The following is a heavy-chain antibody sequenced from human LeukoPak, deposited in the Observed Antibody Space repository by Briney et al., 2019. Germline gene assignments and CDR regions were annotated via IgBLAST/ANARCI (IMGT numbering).Heavy chain of an antibody. CDR2: SRNKANSHTT. CDR3: TRDGAESGSTAFDI. D-gene: IGHD2-15*01. V-gene: IGHV3-72*01. J-gene: IGHJ3*02. Sequence: GGSLRLPCAASGSTLSDQYIDWVRQAPGKGLEWIARSRNKANSHTTEYAASVKGRFTISRDDSGNLVFLQMNSLKIEDTAVYFCTRDGAESGSTAFDIWGQGTEVTVSS. CDR1: GSTLSDQY.